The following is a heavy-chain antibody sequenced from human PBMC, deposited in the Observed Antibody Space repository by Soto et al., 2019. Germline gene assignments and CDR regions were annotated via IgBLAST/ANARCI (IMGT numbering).Heavy chain of an antibody. D-gene: IGHD3-22*01. V-gene: IGHV1-69*08. CDR1: VGTFSTYT. Sequence: QVQLVQSGAEVKKPGSSVKVSCKASVGTFSTYTITWVRQAPGQGLEWMGRIIPIIGIINYAQKFQGRVTITADKFTGTAYMELTRLRSDDTAVSYCAGDPDSHYNDSHASSYPWGQGTLVTVSS. CDR2: IIPIIGII. J-gene: IGHJ5*02. CDR3: AGDPDSHYNDSHASSYP.